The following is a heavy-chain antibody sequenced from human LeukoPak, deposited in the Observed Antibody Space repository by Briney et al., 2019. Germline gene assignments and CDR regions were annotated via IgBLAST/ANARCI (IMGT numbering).Heavy chain of an antibody. D-gene: IGHD3-10*01. CDR1: GFTFSSYA. CDR2: ISGSGGST. Sequence: PGGSLRLSCAASGFTFSSYAMSWVRQAPGKGLEWVSAISGSGGSTYYADSVKGRFTISRDNSKNTLYLQMNSLRAEDTAVYYCAKGKGRGYGSGSYSPGDWYFDLWGRGTLVTVSS. CDR3: AKGKGRGYGSGSYSPGDWYFDL. V-gene: IGHV3-23*01. J-gene: IGHJ2*01.